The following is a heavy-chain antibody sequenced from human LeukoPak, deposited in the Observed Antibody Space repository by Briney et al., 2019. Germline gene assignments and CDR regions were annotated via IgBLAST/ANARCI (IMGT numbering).Heavy chain of an antibody. CDR3: SKILLVNSPIGY. J-gene: IGHJ4*02. CDR2: ISATGGST. V-gene: IGHV3-23*01. CDR1: GFTFSSYA. D-gene: IGHD3-9*01. Sequence: GGSLRLSCAASGFTFSSYAMSWVRQAPGKGLEWVSSISATGGSTYYAASVKGRFTLSRDNSKSTLYLQMNSLRAEDTAVYYCSKILLVNSPIGYWGQGTLLIVSS.